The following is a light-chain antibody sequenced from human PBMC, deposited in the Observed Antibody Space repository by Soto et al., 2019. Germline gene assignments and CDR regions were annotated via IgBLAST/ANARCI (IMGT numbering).Light chain of an antibody. Sequence: DIHMTQSPSTLSASVGDSVTITCRASQSISSWLAWYQQKPGKAPKLLIYKASSLESGVPSRFSGSGSGTEFTLTISSLQPDDVATYYCQQYNSYPWTFGKGNKVEVK. J-gene: IGKJ1*01. CDR1: QSISSW. CDR2: KAS. CDR3: QQYNSYPWT. V-gene: IGKV1-5*03.